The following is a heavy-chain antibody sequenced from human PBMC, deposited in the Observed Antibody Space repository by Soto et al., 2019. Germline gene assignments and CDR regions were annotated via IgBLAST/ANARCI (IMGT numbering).Heavy chain of an antibody. Sequence: QITLKESGPTLVKPTQTLTLTCTFSGFSLSTSGVGVGWIRQPPGKALEWLALIYWDDDKRYSPSLKSRLTITKATSKHQVVLTMPNMAPVDTAAYYCAHRPPSCIRTSCYARGGFDPWGQGTLVTVSS. CDR1: GFSLSTSGVG. CDR3: AHRPPSCIRTSCYARGGFDP. J-gene: IGHJ5*02. D-gene: IGHD2-2*01. V-gene: IGHV2-5*02. CDR2: IYWDDDK.